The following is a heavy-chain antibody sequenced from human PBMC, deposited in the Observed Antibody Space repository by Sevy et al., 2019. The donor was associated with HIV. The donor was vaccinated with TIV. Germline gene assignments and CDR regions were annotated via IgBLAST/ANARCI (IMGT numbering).Heavy chain of an antibody. Sequence: ASVKVSCKASGFAFGNSAVQWVRQARGQRLEWIGWIVVGSRNIKYSEKFQERVSITMDMSTSTVYMELTSLIFDDTAIYYCAADTGGDASVTADAGSRFDPWGQGTRVTVSS. CDR1: GFAFGNSA. CDR2: IVVGSRNI. V-gene: IGHV1-58*01. J-gene: IGHJ5*02. CDR3: AADTGGDASVTADAGSRFDP. D-gene: IGHD6-13*01.